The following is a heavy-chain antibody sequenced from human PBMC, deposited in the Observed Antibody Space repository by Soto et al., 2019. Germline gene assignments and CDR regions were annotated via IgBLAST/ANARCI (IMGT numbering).Heavy chain of an antibody. CDR1: GFTFSSYW. CDR3: ARDRVQMVDGMDV. CDR2: IKQDEGEK. V-gene: IGHV3-7*01. D-gene: IGHD2-15*01. Sequence: EVQLVESGGGLVQPGGSLRLSCVASGFTFSSYWMSWVRQAPGKGLEWVANIKQDEGEKYYADSVKGRFIISRDNSKNTLYLQTNSLRAEDTAVYYCARDRVQMVDGMDVWGQGTTVTVSS. J-gene: IGHJ6*02.